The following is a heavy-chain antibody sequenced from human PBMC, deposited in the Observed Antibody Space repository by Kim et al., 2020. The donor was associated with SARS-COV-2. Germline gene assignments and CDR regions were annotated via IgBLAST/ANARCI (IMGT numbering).Heavy chain of an antibody. CDR3: ARDLSSDYYYYGMDV. Sequence: DTVKGRFTISRDNSNDTLYLQMNSLRAEDTAVYYCARDLSSDYYYYGMDVWGQGTTVTVSS. J-gene: IGHJ6*02. V-gene: IGHV3-30*01.